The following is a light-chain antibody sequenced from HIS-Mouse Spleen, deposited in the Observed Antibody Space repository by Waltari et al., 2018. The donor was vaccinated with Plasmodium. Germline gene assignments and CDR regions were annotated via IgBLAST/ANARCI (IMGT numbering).Light chain of an antibody. J-gene: IGLJ2*01. CDR1: SLRSYY. V-gene: IGLV3-19*01. CDR2: GKN. Sequence: SSELTQDPAVSVALGQTVRITCQGDSLRSYYASWYQQKPGQAPVLVIYGKNNRPSGLPDRVSGSSSGNTASLTITGAQAEDEADYYCNSRDSSGNHLGVVFGGGTKLTVL. CDR3: NSRDSSGNHLGVV.